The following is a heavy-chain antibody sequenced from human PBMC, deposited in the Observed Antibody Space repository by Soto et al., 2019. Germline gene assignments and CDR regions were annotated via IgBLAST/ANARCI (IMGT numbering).Heavy chain of an antibody. V-gene: IGHV4-61*08. Sequence: QVQLQESGPGLVKPSETLSLTCTVSGASVSSGDDYWNWIRQPPGKGLEWVGYGYFSGSTSYNPSLRCRVTISSATSKKQFSLTLPSVTVAATAVYYCARLSSRGLDVWGQGTTVTVSS. J-gene: IGHJ6*02. CDR2: GYFSGST. CDR1: GASVSSGDDY. CDR3: ARLSSRGLDV.